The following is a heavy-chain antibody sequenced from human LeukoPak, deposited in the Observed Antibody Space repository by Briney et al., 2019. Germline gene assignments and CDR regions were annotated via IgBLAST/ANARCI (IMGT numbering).Heavy chain of an antibody. CDR2: ISWNSGSR. CDR3: ARDRNDILTGYSSFDY. CDR1: GFTFDDYA. J-gene: IGHJ4*02. Sequence: PGGSLRLSCAASGFTFDDYAMHWVRQAPGKGLEWVSGISWNSGSRGYADSVKGRFTISRENAKKSLYLQMNSLRAEDTAFYFCARDRNDILTGYSSFDYWGQGTLVTVSS. V-gene: IGHV3-9*01. D-gene: IGHD3-9*01.